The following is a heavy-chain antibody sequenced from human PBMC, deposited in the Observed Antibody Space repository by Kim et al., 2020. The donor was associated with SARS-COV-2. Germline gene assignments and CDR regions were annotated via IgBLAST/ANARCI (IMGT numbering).Heavy chain of an antibody. CDR1: GYTFTSYD. V-gene: IGHV1-8*01. CDR3: ARGHLKSIVVVIAPRPYYYYMDD. D-gene: IGHD2-21*01. J-gene: IGHJ6*03. Sequence: ASVKVSCKASGYTFTSYDINWVQQATGQGLEWMGWMNPNSGNTGYAQKFQGRVTMTRNTSISTAYMELSSLRSEDTAVYYCARGHLKSIVVVIAPRPYYYYMDDWGEGTTVTVSS. CDR2: MNPNSGNT.